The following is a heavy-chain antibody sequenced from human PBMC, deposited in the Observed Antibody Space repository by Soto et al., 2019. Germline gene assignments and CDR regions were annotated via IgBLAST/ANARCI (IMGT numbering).Heavy chain of an antibody. CDR2: IYHSGST. CDR1: GGSISSGGYS. V-gene: IGHV4-30-2*01. CDR3: ATIAGTAGGPIDY. D-gene: IGHD6-13*01. Sequence: PSLTCAVSGGSISSGGYSWSWIRQPPGKGLEWIGYIYHSGSTYYNPSLKSRVTISVDRSKNQFSLKLSSVTAADTAVYYCATIAGTAGGPIDYWGQGTLVTVSS. J-gene: IGHJ4*02.